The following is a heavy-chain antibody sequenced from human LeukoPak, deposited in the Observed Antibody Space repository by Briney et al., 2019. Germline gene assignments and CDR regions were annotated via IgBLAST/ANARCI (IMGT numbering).Heavy chain of an antibody. J-gene: IGHJ4*02. V-gene: IGHV1-2*02. CDR2: IHPNSGGT. CDR1: GYTFTGYY. D-gene: IGHD6-13*01. CDR3: ARIGIAAAPRDLRY. Sequence: GASVKVSCKASGYTFTGYYMHWVRQAPGQGLEWMGWIHPNSGGTTYAQKFQGRVTVTRDTSISTAYMELSRLRSDDTAVYYCARIGIAAAPRDLRYWGQGTLVTVSS.